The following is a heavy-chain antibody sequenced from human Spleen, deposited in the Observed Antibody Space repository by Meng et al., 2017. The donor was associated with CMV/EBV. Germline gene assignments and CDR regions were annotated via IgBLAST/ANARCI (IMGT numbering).Heavy chain of an antibody. D-gene: IGHD1-1*01. CDR1: GFMFRMYS. CDR3: ARCTRTTGTSLYYYYYGMDV. Sequence: GESLKISCTASGFMFRMYSMVWVRQAPGKGLEWVSSISSSSSYIYYADSVKGRFTISRDNAKNSLYLQMNSPRAEDTAVYYCARCTRTTGTSLYYYYYGMDVWGQGTTVTVSS. CDR2: ISSSSSYI. V-gene: IGHV3-21*01. J-gene: IGHJ6*02.